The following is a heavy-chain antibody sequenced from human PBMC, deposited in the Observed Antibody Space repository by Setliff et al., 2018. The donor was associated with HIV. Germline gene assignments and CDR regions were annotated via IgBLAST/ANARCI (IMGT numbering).Heavy chain of an antibody. Sequence: GGPLRFPGAPSGFTFRSYWMYWVRQPPGKGLVWVSRINIDGGSTNYADSVKGRFTISRDNAKNTLYLQMNGLSAEDTAVYYCARDRFRGGVGTGLAEYWGQGTVVTVSS. J-gene: IGHJ4*02. CDR3: ARDRFRGGVGTGLAEY. CDR2: INIDGGST. V-gene: IGHV3-74*01. D-gene: IGHD3-16*01. CDR1: GFTFRSYW.